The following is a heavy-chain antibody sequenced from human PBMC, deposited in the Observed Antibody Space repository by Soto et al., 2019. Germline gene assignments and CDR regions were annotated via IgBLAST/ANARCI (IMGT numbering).Heavy chain of an antibody. CDR3: ARGTSIAAAGPGAFDI. Sequence: GASVKVSCKASGYTFTGYYMHWVRQAPGEGLEWMGWINPNSGGTNYAQKFQGWVTMTRDTSISTAYMELSRLRSDDTAVYYCARGTSIAAAGPGAFDIWGQGTMVTVSS. CDR2: INPNSGGT. V-gene: IGHV1-2*04. J-gene: IGHJ3*02. D-gene: IGHD6-13*01. CDR1: GYTFTGYY.